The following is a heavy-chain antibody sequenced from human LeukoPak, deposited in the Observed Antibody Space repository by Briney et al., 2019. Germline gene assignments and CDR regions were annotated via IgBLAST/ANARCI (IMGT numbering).Heavy chain of an antibody. CDR1: GGSISSYY. Sequence: SETLSLTCTVSGGSISSYYWSWVRQPPGKGLEWIGYIYYSGSTNYNPSLKSRVTISVDTSKNQFSLKLSSVTAADTAVYYCARGTWSYGSGSSYFDYWGQGTLVTVSS. D-gene: IGHD3-10*01. J-gene: IGHJ4*02. CDR2: IYYSGST. CDR3: ARGTWSYGSGSSYFDY. V-gene: IGHV4-59*01.